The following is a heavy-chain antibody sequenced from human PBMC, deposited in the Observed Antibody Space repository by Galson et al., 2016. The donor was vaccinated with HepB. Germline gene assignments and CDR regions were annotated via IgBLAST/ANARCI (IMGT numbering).Heavy chain of an antibody. J-gene: IGHJ6*04. Sequence: SLRLSCAASGFTFRNYGMTWVRQAPGKGLEVVSSFSRSGDSTDYADSVKGRFTISRDNSKNTLYLQMNSLTADDTAIYYCVQGSTAPAVWGKGTTVTVSS. CDR3: VQGSTAPAV. D-gene: IGHD2-2*01. CDR1: GFTFRNYG. V-gene: IGHV3-23*01. CDR2: FSRSGDST.